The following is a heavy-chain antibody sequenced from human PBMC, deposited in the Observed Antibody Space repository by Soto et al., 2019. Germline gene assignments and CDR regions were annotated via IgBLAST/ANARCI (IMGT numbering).Heavy chain of an antibody. CDR2: RYYSEST. CDR1: GGSITTGVYY. V-gene: IGHV4-31*03. D-gene: IGHD2-15*01. J-gene: IGHJ4*02. CDR3: ARTKCSGGSCYSWSLDY. Sequence: SETLSLTCTVSGGSITTGVYYWSWIRHLPGKGLEWIGHRYYSESTYYNPSLKRRVSISLDTSKNQFSLKLSFVTAADTAMYYCARTKCSGGSCYSWSLDYWGQGTPVTVSS.